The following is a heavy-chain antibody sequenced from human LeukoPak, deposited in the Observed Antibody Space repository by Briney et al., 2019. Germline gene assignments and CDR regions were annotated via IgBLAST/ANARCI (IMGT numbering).Heavy chain of an antibody. V-gene: IGHV4-38-2*01. Sequence: SETLSLTCAVSDYSISSGYYWGWIRQPPGKGLEWIGSIYHSGSTYYNPSLKSRVTISVDTSKNQFSLKLSSVTAADTAVYYCASTSAYYDFWSGPGDAFDIWGQGTMVTVSS. CDR3: ASTSAYYDFWSGPGDAFDI. J-gene: IGHJ3*02. CDR1: DYSISSGYY. CDR2: IYHSGST. D-gene: IGHD3-3*01.